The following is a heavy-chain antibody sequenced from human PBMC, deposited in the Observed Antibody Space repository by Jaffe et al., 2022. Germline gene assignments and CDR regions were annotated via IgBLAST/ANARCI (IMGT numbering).Heavy chain of an antibody. J-gene: IGHJ4*02. D-gene: IGHD1-26*01. CDR1: GYSFTSYW. CDR2: IYPGDSDT. Sequence: EVQLVQSGAEVKKPGESLKISCKGSGYSFTSYWIGWVRQMPGKGLEWMGIIYPGDSDTRYSPSFQGQVTISADKSISTAYLQWSSLKASDTAMYYCVRAPIGWELLSRVLWYFDYWGQGTLVTVSS. V-gene: IGHV5-51*03. CDR3: VRAPIGWELLSRVLWYFDY.